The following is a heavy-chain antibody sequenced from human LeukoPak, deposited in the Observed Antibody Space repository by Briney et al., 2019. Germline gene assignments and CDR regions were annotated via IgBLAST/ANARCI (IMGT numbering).Heavy chain of an antibody. CDR3: AREISGYVPSNWFDP. CDR1: GFTFSDYY. D-gene: IGHD5-12*01. Sequence: PGGSLRLSCAASGFTFSDYYMSWIRQAPGKGLEWVSYISSSGSTIYYADSVKGRFTISRDNAKNSLYLQMNSLRAEDTAVYYCAREISGYVPSNWFDPWGQGTLDTVSS. CDR2: ISSSGSTI. J-gene: IGHJ5*02. V-gene: IGHV3-11*01.